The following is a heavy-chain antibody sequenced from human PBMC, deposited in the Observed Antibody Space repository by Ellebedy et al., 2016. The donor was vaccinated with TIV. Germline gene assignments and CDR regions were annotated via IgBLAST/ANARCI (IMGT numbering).Heavy chain of an antibody. CDR2: ISGTGGST. CDR3: VKARSGYDGLSY. V-gene: IGHV3-64D*09. D-gene: IGHD5-12*01. CDR1: GFTFSSYA. J-gene: IGHJ4*02. Sequence: PGGSLRLSCSAPGFTFSSYAMNWIRQAPGKGLESVSAISGTGGSTYYADSVKGRFTISRDNSKNTLYLQMSSLRAEDTAMYYCVKARSGYDGLSYWGQGTLVTVSS.